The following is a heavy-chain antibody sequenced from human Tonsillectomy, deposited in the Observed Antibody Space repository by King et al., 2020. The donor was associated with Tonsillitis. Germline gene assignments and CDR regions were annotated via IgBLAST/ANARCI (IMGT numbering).Heavy chain of an antibody. J-gene: IGHJ4*02. CDR2: ITSSGSNK. CDR3: ARGVIYYDFWGAYPLYFDY. Sequence: VQLVESGGGLVKPGGSLRLSCAASGFTFSDYCMSWIRQAPGKGLEWVSYITSSGSNKYYADSVKGRFTISRDNAKNSLNLQINSLRADDTAVYYCARGVIYYDFWGAYPLYFDYWGQGTLLTVSP. CDR1: GFTFSDYC. V-gene: IGHV3-11*01. D-gene: IGHD3-3*01.